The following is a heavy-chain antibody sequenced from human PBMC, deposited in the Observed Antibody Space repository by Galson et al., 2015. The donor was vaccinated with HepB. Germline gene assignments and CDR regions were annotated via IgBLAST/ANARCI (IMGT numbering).Heavy chain of an antibody. CDR2: MSFDGSYK. V-gene: IGHV3-30*04. Sequence: SLRLSCAASGFTFSSYAMHWVRQPPGKGLEWVAVMSFDGSYKYYADSVKGRFTVSRDNSKNTLFLQMNSLRAEDTALYYCARDLVAEAGTDWFDSWGQGTLVTVTS. CDR3: ARDLVAEAGTDWFDS. D-gene: IGHD6-13*01. J-gene: IGHJ5*01. CDR1: GFTFSSYA.